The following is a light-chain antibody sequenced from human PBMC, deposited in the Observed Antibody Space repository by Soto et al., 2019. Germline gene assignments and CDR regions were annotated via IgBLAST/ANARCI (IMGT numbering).Light chain of an antibody. CDR1: QSVSSN. V-gene: IGKV3-15*01. CDR2: GAS. J-gene: IGKJ1*01. CDR3: QQYNNWPPWT. Sequence: EIVMTQSPATLSVSPGERATLSCRASQSVSSNVAWYQQKPGQAPRLLIYGASTRATGIPARFSGSGSGTEFTLTISSLQSEDFAVYYCQQYNNWPPWTFGQVTKVEIK.